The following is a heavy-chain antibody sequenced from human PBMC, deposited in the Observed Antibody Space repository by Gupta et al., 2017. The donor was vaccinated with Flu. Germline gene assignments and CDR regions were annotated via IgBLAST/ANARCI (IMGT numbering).Heavy chain of an antibody. CDR1: GWTFSSYW. J-gene: IGHJ4*02. Sequence: EVQLVESGGGLVQPGGSLRLTCAASGWTFSSYWMHWARQAPGKGLVWVSRINEDGRTTNYTDSVKGRFTVSRDNAKNTRYLQMNSLRGDDTAVYYCVRDLAGRYGYWGQGTLVTVSS. V-gene: IGHV3-74*01. CDR3: VRDLAGRYGY. D-gene: IGHD6-19*01. CDR2: INEDGRTT.